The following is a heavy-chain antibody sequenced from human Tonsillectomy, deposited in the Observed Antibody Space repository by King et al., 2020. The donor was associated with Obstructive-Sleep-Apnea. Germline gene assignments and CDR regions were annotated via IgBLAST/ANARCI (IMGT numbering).Heavy chain of an antibody. D-gene: IGHD4-17*01. V-gene: IGHV4-30-2*01. Sequence: QLQLQESGSGLVQPSQTLSLTCAVSGGSISSGSYSWNWIRQPPGKGLEWIGYLFHSGSTYYNPSLKSRVTISIDRSKNQFSLNLSSVTAADTAVYYCAREGYYGDYERYFDYWGQGTLVTVSS. CDR3: AREGYYGDYERYFDY. CDR2: LFHSGST. CDR1: GGSISSGSYS. J-gene: IGHJ4*02.